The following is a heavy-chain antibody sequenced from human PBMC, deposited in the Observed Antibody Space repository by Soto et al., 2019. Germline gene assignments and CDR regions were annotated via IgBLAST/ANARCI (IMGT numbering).Heavy chain of an antibody. CDR3: TSIKQIVLLYFAL. V-gene: IGHV4-30-2*01. J-gene: IGHJ2*01. CDR2: IHHSGST. CDR1: GGSISSGGNP. Sequence: QLQLQESGSGLVKPSQTLSLTCAVSGGSISSGGNPWSWIRQAPGKALEWIGYIHHSGSTYYNPSLQSRVLESVDRSGDQSLLRLSSMTAADTPVYYCTSIKQIVLLYFALLGRGTLVTVSS. D-gene: IGHD6-6*01.